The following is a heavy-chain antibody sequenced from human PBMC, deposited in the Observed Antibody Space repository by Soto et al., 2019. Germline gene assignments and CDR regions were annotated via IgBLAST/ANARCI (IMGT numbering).Heavy chain of an antibody. CDR3: AKHFVAGTWMAFDY. J-gene: IGHJ4*02. Sequence: GGSLRLSCAASRFTFSSYAMTWVRQAPGKGLEWVSAISGTSGRTYYADSVKGRFTISRDNSKNTLYLQMNSLGAEDTAIYYCAKHFVAGTWMAFDYWGQGTLVTVSS. D-gene: IGHD6-19*01. V-gene: IGHV3-23*01. CDR1: RFTFSSYA. CDR2: ISGTSGRT.